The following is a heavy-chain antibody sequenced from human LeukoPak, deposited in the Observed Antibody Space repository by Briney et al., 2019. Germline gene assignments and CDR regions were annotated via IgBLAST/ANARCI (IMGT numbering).Heavy chain of an antibody. V-gene: IGHV1-2*02. J-gene: IGHJ4*02. Sequence: ASVKVSCKTSGYTFTGYYMHWVRQAPGQGLEWMGWINPNSGGTNYAQKFRDRVSMIRDTSISTAYMHLSRLRSDDTAVYYCARSPHILTGENFDYWGQGTLLTVSS. D-gene: IGHD3-9*01. CDR2: INPNSGGT. CDR1: GYTFTGYY. CDR3: ARSPHILTGENFDY.